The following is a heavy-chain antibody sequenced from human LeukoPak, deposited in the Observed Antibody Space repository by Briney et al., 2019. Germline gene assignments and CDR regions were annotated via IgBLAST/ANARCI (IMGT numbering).Heavy chain of an antibody. D-gene: IGHD3-22*01. V-gene: IGHV4-4*07. CDR2: IYTSGST. CDR3: ARAQFVYYDSSGYYYGPLSI. CDR1: GGSISSYY. J-gene: IGHJ3*02. Sequence: SETLSLTCTVSGGSISSYYWSWIRQPAGKGLEWIGRIYTSGSTNYNPSLKSRVTMSVDTSKNQFSLKLSSVTAADTAVYYRARAQFVYYDSSGYYYGPLSIWGQGTMVTVSS.